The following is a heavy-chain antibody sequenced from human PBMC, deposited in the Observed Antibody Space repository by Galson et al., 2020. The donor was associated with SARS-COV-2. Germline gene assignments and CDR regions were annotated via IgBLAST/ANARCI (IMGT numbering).Heavy chain of an antibody. Sequence: GGSLRLSCAASGFSFNNYGMHWIRQAPGEGLEWLGVISYDGSVKYYLDSLKGRFTISRDSSQNTLYLQMNSLTVEDTAVYYCAKARVLFRFGEGKNWFDPWGQGTLVTVSS. D-gene: IGHD3-10*01. CDR3: AKARVLFRFGEGKNWFDP. J-gene: IGHJ5*02. CDR1: GFSFNNYG. CDR2: ISYDGSVK. V-gene: IGHV3-30*18.